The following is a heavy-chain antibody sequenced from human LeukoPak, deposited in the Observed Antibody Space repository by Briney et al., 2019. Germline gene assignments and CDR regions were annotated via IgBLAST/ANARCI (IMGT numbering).Heavy chain of an antibody. J-gene: IGHJ4*02. CDR1: GYIFTDYW. CDR2: IYCDGSKT. D-gene: IGHD6-13*01. CDR3: ARAPAAGPPFDY. V-gene: IGHV5-51*01. Sequence: GESLKISCQTSGYIFTDYWIGWVRQMPGKGLEWMAIIYCDGSKTIYSPSFQTQVTISVDKSISTAYLQWSSLKASDTAMYYCARAPAAGPPFDYWGQGTLVTVSS.